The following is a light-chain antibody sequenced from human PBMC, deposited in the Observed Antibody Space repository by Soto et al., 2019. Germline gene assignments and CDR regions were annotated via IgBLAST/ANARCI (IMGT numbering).Light chain of an antibody. CDR1: QSIRSR. Sequence: DLQMAPSPFTLSASVCDRVTITFRASQSIRSRLAWYQQRPGKAPNLLIFDASTLESGVPSRFSGSGSGTTFTLTISSLQSDDFATYYCLQYNGYYRTFGQGTKVDIK. CDR3: LQYNGYYRT. CDR2: DAS. J-gene: IGKJ1*01. V-gene: IGKV1-5*01.